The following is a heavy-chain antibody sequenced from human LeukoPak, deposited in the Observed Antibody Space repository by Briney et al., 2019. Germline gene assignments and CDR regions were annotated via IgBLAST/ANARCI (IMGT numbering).Heavy chain of an antibody. CDR1: GGSFSSSDYY. V-gene: IGHV4-39*07. D-gene: IGHD3-3*01. Sequence: SETLSLTCTVSGGSFSSSDYYWGWIRQPPGKGLEWIGSIYYSGTTYYNPSLKSRVTISVDTSKKQFSLKLSSVTAADTAAYYCARTFYDFWSGFSNYDSFHIWGQGTLVTVSS. CDR3: ARTFYDFWSGFSNYDSFHI. J-gene: IGHJ3*02. CDR2: IYYSGTT.